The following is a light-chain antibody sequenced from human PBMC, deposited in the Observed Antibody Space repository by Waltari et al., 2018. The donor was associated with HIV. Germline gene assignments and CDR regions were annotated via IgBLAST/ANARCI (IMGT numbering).Light chain of an antibody. Sequence: DIHMTQSPASLSASVGDRVSIICRTSQNVNYNLNWYQHKPWKAPDLLIYAASSLQRGGPSRFRGSGSGTDFTLTISGLQPEDFATYYCQQSYGTPLTFGPGTKVEIK. CDR1: QNVNYN. J-gene: IGKJ3*01. CDR2: AAS. V-gene: IGKV1-39*01. CDR3: QQSYGTPLT.